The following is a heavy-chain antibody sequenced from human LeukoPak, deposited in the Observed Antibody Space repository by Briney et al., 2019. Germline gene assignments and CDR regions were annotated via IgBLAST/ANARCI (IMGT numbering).Heavy chain of an antibody. CDR1: GGSISSYY. CDR2: IYYSGST. Sequence: SETLSLTCTVSGGSISSYYWSWIRQPPGKGLEWIGYIYYSGSTNYNPSLKSRVTISVDTSKNQFSLKLSSVTAVDTAVYCCARDAAPNNVLRFLEWSGYYYYMDVWGKGTTVTVSS. D-gene: IGHD3-3*01. J-gene: IGHJ6*03. CDR3: ARDAAPNNVLRFLEWSGYYYYMDV. V-gene: IGHV4-59*12.